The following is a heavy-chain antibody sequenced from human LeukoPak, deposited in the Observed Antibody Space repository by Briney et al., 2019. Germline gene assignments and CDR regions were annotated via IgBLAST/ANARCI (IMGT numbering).Heavy chain of an antibody. CDR1: GFIFKLFA. CDR2: ISGTNDDT. Sequence: GGSLRLSCVGSGFIFKLFAVGWVRQAPGKGLEWVSVISGTNDDTDYADSVRGHFTISRDNSKRTLFLQMNSLRAEDTAFYYCAKAELGVDTFFDYWGQGTLVTVSS. CDR3: AKAELGVDTFFDY. J-gene: IGHJ4*02. D-gene: IGHD3-3*01. V-gene: IGHV3-23*01.